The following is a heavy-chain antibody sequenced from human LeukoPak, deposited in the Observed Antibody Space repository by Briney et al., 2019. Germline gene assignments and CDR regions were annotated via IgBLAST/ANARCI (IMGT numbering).Heavy chain of an antibody. CDR3: AKDSPKPRGPDTIDD. J-gene: IGHJ4*02. D-gene: IGHD3-10*01. V-gene: IGHV3-30*02. CDR2: IRYDGSLR. Sequence: GGSLRLSCAASGFTFSSYGLHWVRQAPGKGLDWVAFIRYDGSLRYYADSLQGRVTISRDNSKDTLYLQMKSLRPEDTAVYYCAKDSPKPRGPDTIDDWGQGTLVIVSS. CDR1: GFTFSSYG.